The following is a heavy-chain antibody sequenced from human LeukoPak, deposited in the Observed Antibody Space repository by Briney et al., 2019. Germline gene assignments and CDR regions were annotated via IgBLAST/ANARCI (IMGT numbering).Heavy chain of an antibody. CDR3: ARSKDTSGWYFDY. Sequence: SETLSLTRTVSGGSISSYYWSWIRQPPGKGLDWIGYIYYSGSTNYNPSLKSRVTISVDTSKNQFSLKLSSVTAADTAVYYCARSKDTSGWYFDYWGQGTLVTVSS. V-gene: IGHV4-59*01. D-gene: IGHD6-19*01. J-gene: IGHJ4*02. CDR2: IYYSGST. CDR1: GGSISSYY.